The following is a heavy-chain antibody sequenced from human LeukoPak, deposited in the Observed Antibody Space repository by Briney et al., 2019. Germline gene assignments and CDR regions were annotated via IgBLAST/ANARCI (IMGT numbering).Heavy chain of an antibody. V-gene: IGHV4-59*01. Sequence: PSETLSLTCTVSGGSISSYYWSWIRQPPGKGLEWIGYIYYSGSTNYNPSLKSRVTISVDTSKNQFSLKLSSVTAADTAVYYCAGYGSGSYGLDYWGQGTLVTVSS. D-gene: IGHD3-10*01. J-gene: IGHJ4*02. CDR3: AGYGSGSYGLDY. CDR2: IYYSGST. CDR1: GGSISSYY.